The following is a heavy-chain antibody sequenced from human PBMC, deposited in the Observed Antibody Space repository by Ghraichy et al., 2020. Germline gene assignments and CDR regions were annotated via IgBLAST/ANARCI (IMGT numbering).Heavy chain of an antibody. J-gene: IGHJ4*02. Sequence: GGSLRLSCAASGFTFSSDWMSWVRQAPGKGPEWVANINQDGSETYYVDSVKGRFTMSRDNGKKSLYLQMKSLRVDDTAIYFCARGGSRTNWYWRDWGQGTLLTVSS. CDR3: ARGGSRTNWYWRD. CDR1: GFTFSSDW. V-gene: IGHV3-7*03. D-gene: IGHD6-13*01. CDR2: INQDGSET.